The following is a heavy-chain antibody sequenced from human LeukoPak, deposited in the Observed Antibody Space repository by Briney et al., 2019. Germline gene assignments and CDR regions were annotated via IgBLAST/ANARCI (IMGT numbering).Heavy chain of an antibody. CDR1: GYTFSDYW. Sequence: GESLKISCEGSGYTFSDYWIGWVRQMPGKGLEWMGIIYPGDSDTRYSPSFQVQVTISADKSIRSAYLQWSSLKASDTAIYFCARSDNGVYSYWGQGTLVTVSS. J-gene: IGHJ4*02. CDR3: ARSDNGVYSY. V-gene: IGHV5-51*01. D-gene: IGHD2-8*01. CDR2: IYPGDSDT.